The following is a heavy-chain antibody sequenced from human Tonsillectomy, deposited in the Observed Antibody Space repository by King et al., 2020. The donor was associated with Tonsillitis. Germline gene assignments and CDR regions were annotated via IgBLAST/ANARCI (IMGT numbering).Heavy chain of an antibody. D-gene: IGHD4-11*01. CDR1: GGSLSGHY. J-gene: IGHJ4*02. Sequence: VQLQQWGAGLLKPSETLSLTCAVYGGSLSGHYWSWIRQPPGKGLEWIGEINHSGTSTYNPSLKSRVTMSVETSNNEFSLKLSSVTAADTAIYYCATHTETTIRTFDYWGQGTLVTVSS. CDR3: ATHTETTIRTFDY. CDR2: INHSGTS. V-gene: IGHV4-34*01.